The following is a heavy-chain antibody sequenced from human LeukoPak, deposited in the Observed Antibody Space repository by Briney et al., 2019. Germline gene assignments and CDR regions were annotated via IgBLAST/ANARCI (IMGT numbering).Heavy chain of an antibody. CDR3: ARGGASAAARRFDP. Sequence: ASVKVSCKASGYTFTSYDINWVRQATGQGLEWMGWMNPNSGSTGYAQRFQGRVTLTSNTSISTAYIELGSLRSEDTAVYYCARGGASAAARRFDPWGQGTLVTVSS. J-gene: IGHJ5*02. CDR1: GYTFTSYD. CDR2: MNPNSGST. V-gene: IGHV1-8*01. D-gene: IGHD6-13*01.